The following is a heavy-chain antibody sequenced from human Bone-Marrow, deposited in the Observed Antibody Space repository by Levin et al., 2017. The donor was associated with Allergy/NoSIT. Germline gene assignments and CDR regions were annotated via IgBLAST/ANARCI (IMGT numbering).Heavy chain of an antibody. J-gene: IGHJ3*02. D-gene: IGHD3-10*01. CDR1: GFTFDDHG. Sequence: AGGSLRLSCAAIGFTFDDHGMSWVRQAPGKGLEWVAFINRNGGSTSYAGSVKGRFTISRDNANNSLYLQMNSLRVEDTAVFYCARGALLTDAFDIWGPGVMVTVSS. CDR2: INRNGGST. V-gene: IGHV3-20*04. CDR3: ARGALLTDAFDI.